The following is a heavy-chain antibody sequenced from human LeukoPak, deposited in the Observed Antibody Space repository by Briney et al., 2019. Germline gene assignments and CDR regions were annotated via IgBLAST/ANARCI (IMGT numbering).Heavy chain of an antibody. D-gene: IGHD1-26*01. V-gene: IGHV4-39*07. CDR1: GGSITNNRYY. CDR2: IYYSVTT. J-gene: IGHJ4*02. Sequence: SETLSLTCTVSGGSITNNRYYWGWIRQPPGKGLEWIGVIYYSVTTYYNPSLRSRPTISVDTSKNQFSLKLSAVTAADMAVYYCARGGSDWGNYFDYWGQGTLVTVSS. CDR3: ARGGSDWGNYFDY.